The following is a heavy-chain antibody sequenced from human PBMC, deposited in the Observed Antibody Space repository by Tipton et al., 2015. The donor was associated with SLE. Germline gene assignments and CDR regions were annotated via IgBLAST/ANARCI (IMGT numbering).Heavy chain of an antibody. CDR3: ARQPIGNTGTYWDYYYLYYMDL. J-gene: IGHJ6*03. CDR1: GGSISSDGYY. Sequence: TLSLTCTVSGGSISSDGYYWSWIRQPAGKGLEWIGHIYSSGSIKYNPSLKSRVSISGDTSKNQLSLRLNSVTAADTAVYYCARQPIGNTGTYWDYYYLYYMDLWGKGTTVTVSS. CDR2: IYSSGSI. D-gene: IGHD1-26*01. V-gene: IGHV4-61*09.